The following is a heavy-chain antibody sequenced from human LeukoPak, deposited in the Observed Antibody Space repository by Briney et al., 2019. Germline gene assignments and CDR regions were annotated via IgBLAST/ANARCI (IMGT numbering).Heavy chain of an antibody. CDR2: IYYSGST. D-gene: IGHD2-2*01. V-gene: IGHV4-30-4*01. CDR3: ARGYCSSTSCYPLGL. Sequence: SETLSLTCTVSGGSISSGDYYWSWIRQPPGKGLEWIGYIYYSGSTYYNPSLKSRVTISVDTSKNQFSLKLSSVTAADTAVYYCARGYCSSTSCYPLGLWGQGTLVTVSS. CDR1: GGSISSGDYY. J-gene: IGHJ4*02.